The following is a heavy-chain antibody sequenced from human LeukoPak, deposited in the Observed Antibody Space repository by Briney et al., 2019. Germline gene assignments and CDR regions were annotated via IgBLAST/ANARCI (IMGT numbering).Heavy chain of an antibody. J-gene: IGHJ4*02. CDR2: IWYDGSNK. V-gene: IGHV3-33*06. CDR1: GFTFSSYG. CDR3: AKGSYYDSSGYYYFDY. Sequence: GRSLRLSCAASGFTFSSYGMHWVRQAPGKGLEWVAVIWYDGSNKYYADSVKGRFTISRDNSKNTLYLQMNSLRAEDTAVYYCAKGSYYDSSGYYYFDYWGQGTLVTVSS. D-gene: IGHD3-22*01.